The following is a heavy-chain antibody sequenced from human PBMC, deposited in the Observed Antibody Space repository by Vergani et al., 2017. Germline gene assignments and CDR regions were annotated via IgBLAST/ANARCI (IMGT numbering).Heavy chain of an antibody. Sequence: EVQLVESGGGLVQPGGSLRLSCAASGFTFSSYEMNWVRQAPGKGLEWVSYISSSGSTIYYADSVKGRFTISRDNAKNSLYLQMNSLRAEDTAVYYCARDGGGYYYDSSRPLDYWGQGTLVTVSS. V-gene: IGHV3-48*03. CDR1: GFTFSSYE. CDR3: ARDGGGYYYDSSRPLDY. D-gene: IGHD3-22*01. J-gene: IGHJ4*02. CDR2: ISSSGSTI.